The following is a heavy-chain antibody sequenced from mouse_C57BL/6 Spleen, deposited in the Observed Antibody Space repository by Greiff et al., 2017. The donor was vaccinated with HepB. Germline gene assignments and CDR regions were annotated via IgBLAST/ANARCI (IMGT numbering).Heavy chain of an antibody. D-gene: IGHD2-5*01. J-gene: IGHJ3*01. CDR1: GYSITSGYY. CDR3: ARSYYSNPFAY. CDR2: ISYDGSN. Sequence: VQLKESGPGLVKPSQSLSLTCSVTGYSITSGYYWNWIRQFPGNKLEWMGYISYDGSNNYNPSLKNRISITRDTSKNQFFLKLNSVTTEDTATYDCARSYYSNPFAYWGQGTLVTVSA. V-gene: IGHV3-6*01.